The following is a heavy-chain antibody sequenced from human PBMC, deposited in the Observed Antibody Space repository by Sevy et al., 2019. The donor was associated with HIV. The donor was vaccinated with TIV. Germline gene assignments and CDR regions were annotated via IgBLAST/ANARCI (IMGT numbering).Heavy chain of an antibody. CDR2: ISYDGRHK. J-gene: IGHJ1*01. Sequence: GGSLRLSCAASGFTFSTYGMHWVRQAPGKGLEWVAVISYDGRHKYYADSVKGRFTISRDNSKNTLDLQMNSLRAEDTAVYYCAKDRYIVIVLGATALRQWGQGTLVTVSS. CDR3: AKDRYIVIVLGATALRQ. V-gene: IGHV3-30*18. D-gene: IGHD2-15*01. CDR1: GFTFSTYG.